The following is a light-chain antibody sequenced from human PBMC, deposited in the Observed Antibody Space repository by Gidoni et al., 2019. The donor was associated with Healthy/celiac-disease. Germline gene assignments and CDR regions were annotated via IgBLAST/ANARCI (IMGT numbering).Light chain of an antibody. CDR3: QQYNNWPPL. CDR1: QSVSSN. CDR2: GAS. J-gene: IGKJ1*01. Sequence: EIVMTQSPATLSVSPGERATLSCRASQSVSSNLAWYQQKPGQAPRLLIYGASTRATGIPARFSGSGSGTEFTRTISSLQSEDLAVYYCQQYNNWPPLFGQGTKVEIK. V-gene: IGKV3-15*01.